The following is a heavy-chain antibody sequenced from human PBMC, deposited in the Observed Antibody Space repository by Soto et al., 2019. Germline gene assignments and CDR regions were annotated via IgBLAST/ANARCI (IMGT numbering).Heavy chain of an antibody. D-gene: IGHD4-17*01. CDR2: IYYSGSA. J-gene: IGHJ5*02. CDR1: GGSITSGGHY. V-gene: IGHV4-31*03. Sequence: QVQLQESGPGLVKPSQTLSLTCTVSGGSITSGGHYWSWIRQHPAKGREWIGYIYYSGSAYYNPSLKSRLNISVDTSTNQFSLKLSSVTAADTAVYYCARGGSSNGDFVWVDPWGQGTLVTVSS. CDR3: ARGGSSNGDFVWVDP.